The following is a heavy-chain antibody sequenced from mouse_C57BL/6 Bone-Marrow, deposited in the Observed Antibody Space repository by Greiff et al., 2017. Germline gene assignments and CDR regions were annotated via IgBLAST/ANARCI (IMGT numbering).Heavy chain of an antibody. Sequence: QVQLKQPGAELVMPGASVKLSCKASGYTFTSYWMHWVKQRPGQGLEWIGEIDPSDSYTNYNQKFKGKSTLTVDKSSSTAYMQLSSLTSEDSAVYICAPYSYDGGFGYWGQETLVTVSA. D-gene: IGHD2-12*01. CDR1: GYTFTSYW. CDR3: APYSYDGGFGY. J-gene: IGHJ3*01. V-gene: IGHV1-69*01. CDR2: IDPSDSYT.